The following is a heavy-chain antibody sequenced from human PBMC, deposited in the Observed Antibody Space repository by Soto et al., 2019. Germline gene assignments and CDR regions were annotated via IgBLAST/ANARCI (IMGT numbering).Heavy chain of an antibody. J-gene: IGHJ5*02. Sequence: QVQLVESGGGVVQPGRSLRLSCAASGFTFSSYAMHWVRQAPGKGLEWVAVISYDGSNKYYADSVKGRFTISRDNSKNTRYLQMNSLRAEDTAVYYCASPLSTWYSGHFDPWGQGTLVTVSS. CDR2: ISYDGSNK. V-gene: IGHV3-30-3*01. CDR3: ASPLSTWYSGHFDP. D-gene: IGHD6-13*01. CDR1: GFTFSSYA.